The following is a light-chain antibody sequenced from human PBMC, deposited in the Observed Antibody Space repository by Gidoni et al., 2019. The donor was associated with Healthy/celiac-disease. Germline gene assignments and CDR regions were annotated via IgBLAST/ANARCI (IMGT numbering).Light chain of an antibody. V-gene: IGLV3-19*01. CDR3: NSRDSSGNHPV. J-gene: IGLJ2*01. CDR1: SLRSYY. CDR2: GKN. Sequence: TVRITCQGDSLRSYYASWYQQKPGQAPVLVIYGKNNRPSGIPDRFSGSSSGNTASLTITGAQAEDEADYYCNSRDSSGNHPVFGGGTKLTVL.